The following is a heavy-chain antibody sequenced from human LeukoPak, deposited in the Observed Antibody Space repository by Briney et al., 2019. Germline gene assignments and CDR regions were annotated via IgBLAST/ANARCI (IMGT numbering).Heavy chain of an antibody. CDR3: ARDPCCCGGDCYSVLDY. Sequence: GGSLSLSCAASGFTFSTYSMKWVRQAPGKGLEWVYSISSSSSYIYYADSVKGRFTISRDNAKNSLYLQMNSLTAEDTAVSYCARDPCCCGGDCYSVLDYWGQGTLVTVSS. D-gene: IGHD2-21*02. J-gene: IGHJ4*02. V-gene: IGHV3-21*01. CDR2: ISSSSSYI. CDR1: GFTFSTYS.